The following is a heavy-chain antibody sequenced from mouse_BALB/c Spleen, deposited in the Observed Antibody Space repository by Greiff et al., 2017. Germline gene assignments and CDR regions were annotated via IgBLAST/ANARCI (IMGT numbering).Heavy chain of an antibody. J-gene: IGHJ2*01. CDR3: ASDGYYGDYFDY. Sequence: EVQLQQSGAELVKPGASVKLSCTASGFNIKDTYMHWVKQRPEQGLEWIGRIDPANGNTKYDPKFQGKATITADTSSNTAYLQLSSLTSEDTAVYYCASDGYYGDYFDYWGQGTTLTVSS. CDR2: IDPANGNT. CDR1: GFNIKDTY. D-gene: IGHD2-3*01. V-gene: IGHV14-3*02.